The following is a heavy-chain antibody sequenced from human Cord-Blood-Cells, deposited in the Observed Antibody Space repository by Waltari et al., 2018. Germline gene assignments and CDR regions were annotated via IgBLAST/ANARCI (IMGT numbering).Heavy chain of an antibody. Sequence: LSLTCAVSGYSISSGYYWGWIRQPPGKGLEWIGSIYHSGSTYYNPSLKSRVTISVDTSKNQFSLKLSSVTAADTAVYYCARRGAAAGKVDYWGQGTLVTVSS. CDR1: GYSISSGYY. V-gene: IGHV4-38-2*01. D-gene: IGHD6-13*01. J-gene: IGHJ4*02. CDR2: IYHSGST. CDR3: ARRGAAAGKVDY.